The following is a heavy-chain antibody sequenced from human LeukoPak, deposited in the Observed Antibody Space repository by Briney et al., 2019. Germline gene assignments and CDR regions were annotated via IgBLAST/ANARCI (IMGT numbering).Heavy chain of an antibody. CDR3: AKDQYYYGSGTYLDY. CDR2: ISGSGDDA. D-gene: IGHD3-10*01. V-gene: IGHV3-23*01. CDR1: GFTFSSYV. Sequence: GGSLRLSCAGSGFTFSSYVMTWVRQAPGKGLEWVSAISGSGDDAYYADSVKGRFTISRDNSMNRLHLQMSNLRAEDTALYYCAKDQYYYGSGTYLDYWGQGTLVTVSS. J-gene: IGHJ4*02.